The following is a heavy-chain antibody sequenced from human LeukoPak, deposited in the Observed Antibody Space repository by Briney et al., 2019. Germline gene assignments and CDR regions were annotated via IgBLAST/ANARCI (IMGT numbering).Heavy chain of an antibody. V-gene: IGHV4-38-2*02. CDR3: ARVGVYYDSSGYPTPVEYFQH. J-gene: IGHJ1*01. D-gene: IGHD3-22*01. Sequence: PSETLSLTCTVSGYSISSGYYWGWIRQPPGKGLEWIGSIYHSGSTYYNPSLKSRVTISVDTSKNQFSLKLSSVTAADTAVYYCARVGVYYDSSGYPTPVEYFQHWGQGTLVTVSS. CDR1: GYSISSGYY. CDR2: IYHSGST.